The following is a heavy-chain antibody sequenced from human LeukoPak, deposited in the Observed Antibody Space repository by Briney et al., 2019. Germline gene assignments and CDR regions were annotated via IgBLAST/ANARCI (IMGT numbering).Heavy chain of an antibody. J-gene: IGHJ4*02. CDR2: ISYDGSNK. CDR3: ARPVVSLTN. CDR1: GFTFSSYA. V-gene: IGHV3-30-3*01. Sequence: GGSLRLSCAASGFTFSSYAMHWVRQAPGKGLEWVAVISYDGSNKYYAGSVKGRFTISRDNSKNTLYLQMNSLRAEDTAVYYCARPVVSLTNWGQGTLVTVSS.